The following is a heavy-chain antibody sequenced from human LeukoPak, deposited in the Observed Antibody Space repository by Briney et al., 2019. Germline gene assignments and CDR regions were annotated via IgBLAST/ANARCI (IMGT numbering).Heavy chain of an antibody. CDR1: GYAFTSYG. D-gene: IGHD3-22*01. CDR3: VYYDSSGYYGFDY. Sequence: ASVKVSCKASGYAFTSYGISWVRQAPGQGLEWMGGIIPIFGTANYAQKFQGRVTITADESTSTAYMELSSLRSEDTAVYYCVYYDSSGYYGFDYWGQGTLVTVSS. J-gene: IGHJ4*02. CDR2: IIPIFGTA. V-gene: IGHV1-69*13.